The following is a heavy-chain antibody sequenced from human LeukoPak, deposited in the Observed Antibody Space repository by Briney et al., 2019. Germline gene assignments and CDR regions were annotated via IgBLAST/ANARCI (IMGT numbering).Heavy chain of an antibody. CDR2: INTNTGNP. CDR1: GYTFTGHY. CDR3: AREGGPRHPRQADLTTVKQYYFYYMDV. J-gene: IGHJ6*03. V-gene: IGHV7-4-1*02. Sequence: GASVKVSCKASGYTFTGHYMHWVRQAPGQGLEWMGWINTNTGNPTYAQGFTGRFVFSLDTSVSTAYLQISSLQAEDTAVYYCAREGGPRHPRQADLTTVKQYYFYYMDVWGKGTTVTVSS. D-gene: IGHD4-17*01.